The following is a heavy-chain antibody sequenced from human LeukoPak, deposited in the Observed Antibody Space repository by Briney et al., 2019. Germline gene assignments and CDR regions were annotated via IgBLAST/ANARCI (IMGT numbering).Heavy chain of an antibody. CDR3: VRRRYSYGVGNWFDP. Sequence: SETLSLTCAVYGGSFSGYYWSWIRQPPGKGLEWIGEINHSGSTNYNPSLKSRVTISVDTSKNQFSLKLSSVTAADTAVYYCVRRRYSYGVGNWFDPWGQGTLVTVSS. J-gene: IGHJ5*02. CDR2: INHSGST. CDR1: GGSFSGYY. D-gene: IGHD5-18*01. V-gene: IGHV4-34*01.